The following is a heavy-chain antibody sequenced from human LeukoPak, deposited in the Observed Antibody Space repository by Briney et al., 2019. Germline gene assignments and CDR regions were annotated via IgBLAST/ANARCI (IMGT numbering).Heavy chain of an antibody. J-gene: IGHJ3*02. Sequence: SETLSLTCAVYGGSFSGYYWSWIRQPPGKGLEWIGEINHSGSTNYNPSLKSRVTISVDTSKSQFSLKLSSVTAADTAVYYCARGYLYDYVWGSYPDLNAFDIWGQGTMVTVSS. CDR3: ARGYLYDYVWGSYPDLNAFDI. CDR1: GGSFSGYY. V-gene: IGHV4-34*01. CDR2: INHSGST. D-gene: IGHD3-16*02.